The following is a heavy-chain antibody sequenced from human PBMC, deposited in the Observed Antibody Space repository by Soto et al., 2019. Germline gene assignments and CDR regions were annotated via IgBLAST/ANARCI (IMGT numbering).Heavy chain of an antibody. CDR2: ISYDGSNK. CDR1: GFTFSSYV. D-gene: IGHD6-13*01. V-gene: IGHV3-30*18. Sequence: PGGSLRLSCAASGFTFSSYVMHWVRQAPGKGLEWVAVISYDGSNKYYADSVKGRFTISRDNSKNTLYLQMNSLRAEDTAVYYCAKGARQQPDIRDAFDIWGQGTMVTVSS. J-gene: IGHJ3*02. CDR3: AKGARQQPDIRDAFDI.